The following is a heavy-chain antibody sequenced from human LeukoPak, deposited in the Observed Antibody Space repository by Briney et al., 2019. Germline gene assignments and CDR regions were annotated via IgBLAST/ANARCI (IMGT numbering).Heavy chain of an antibody. D-gene: IGHD3-10*01. J-gene: IGHJ4*02. CDR2: ISSNGANT. V-gene: IGHV3-23*01. CDR1: GFTFSDFA. Sequence: PGGSLRLSCEASGFTFSDFAMSWVRQAPGKGLEWVSAISSNGANTYYADSVKGRFTISRDNSKNTLYLQMNSLRAEDTAVYYCAGRKLLWFGESDFDYWGQGTLVTVSS. CDR3: AGRKLLWFGESDFDY.